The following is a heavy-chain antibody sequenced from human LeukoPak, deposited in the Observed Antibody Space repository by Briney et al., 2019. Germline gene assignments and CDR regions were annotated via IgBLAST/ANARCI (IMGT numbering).Heavy chain of an antibody. D-gene: IGHD6-19*01. CDR1: GGSISSSSYY. V-gene: IGHV4-39*02. Sequence: PSETLSLTCTVSGGSISSSSYYWGWIRQPPGKGLEWIGSIYYSGSTYYNPSLKSRGTISVDTSKNQFSLKLSSVTAADTAVYYCARDPGRAVAGYYFDYWGQGTLVTVSS. CDR3: ARDPGRAVAGYYFDY. CDR2: IYYSGST. J-gene: IGHJ4*02.